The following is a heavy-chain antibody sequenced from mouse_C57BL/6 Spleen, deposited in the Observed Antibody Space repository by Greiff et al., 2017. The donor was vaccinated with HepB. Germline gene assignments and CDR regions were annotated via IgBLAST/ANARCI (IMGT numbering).Heavy chain of an antibody. CDR1: GYTFTSYG. D-gene: IGHD2-3*01. CDR3: ARGGIYDGYYVPAY. CDR2: IYPRSGNT. J-gene: IGHJ2*01. Sequence: QVQLQQSGAELARPGASVKLSCKASGYTFTSYGISWVKQRTGQGLEWIGEIYPRSGNTYYNEKFKGKATLTADKSSSTAYMELRSLTSEDSAVYFCARGGIYDGYYVPAYWGQGTTLTVSS. V-gene: IGHV1-81*01.